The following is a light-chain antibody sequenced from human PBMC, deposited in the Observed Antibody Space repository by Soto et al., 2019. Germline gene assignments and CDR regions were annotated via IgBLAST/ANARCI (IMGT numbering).Light chain of an antibody. CDR2: GAS. V-gene: IGKV3-15*01. J-gene: IGKJ5*01. CDR3: QQYSNWPT. Sequence: EIVMTQSPATLSVPPGERATLSCRASQSVSRNLAWYQQRPGQAPRLLISGASTRATGIAARFSGSGSGREFTLTISSLQSEDSALYYCQQYSNWPTFGQGTRLEIK. CDR1: QSVSRN.